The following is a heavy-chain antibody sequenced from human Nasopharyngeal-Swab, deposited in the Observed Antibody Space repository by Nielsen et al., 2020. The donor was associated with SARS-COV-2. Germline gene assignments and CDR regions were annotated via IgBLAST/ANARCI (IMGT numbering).Heavy chain of an antibody. J-gene: IGHJ6*02. CDR2: INTNTGNP. Sequence: ASVKVSCKASGYTFTSYDINWVRQAPGQGLEWMGWINTNTGNPTYAQGFTGRFVFSLDTSVSTAYLQISSLKAEDTAVYYCARQSIVYGMDVWGQGTTVTVSS. CDR1: GYTFTSYD. V-gene: IGHV7-4-1*02. CDR3: ARQSIVYGMDV. D-gene: IGHD3-16*02.